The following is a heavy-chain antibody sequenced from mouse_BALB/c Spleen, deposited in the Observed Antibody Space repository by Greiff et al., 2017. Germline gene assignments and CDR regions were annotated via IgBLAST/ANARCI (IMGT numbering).Heavy chain of an antibody. V-gene: IGHV14-3*02. CDR3: ASPITTVEGDY. CDR2: IDPANGNT. CDR1: GFNIKDTY. D-gene: IGHD1-1*01. J-gene: IGHJ2*01. Sequence: VQLQQSGAELVKPGASVKLSCTASGFNIKDTYMHWVKQRPEQGLEWIGRIDPANGNTKYDPKFQGKATITADTPSNTAYLQLSSLTSEDTAVYDCASPITTVEGDYWGQGTTLTVSS.